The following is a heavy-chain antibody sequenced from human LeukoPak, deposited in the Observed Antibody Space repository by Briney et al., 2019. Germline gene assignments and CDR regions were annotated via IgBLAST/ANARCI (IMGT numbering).Heavy chain of an antibody. CDR2: ISGSGGST. V-gene: IGHV3-23*01. Sequence: GASLRLSCAASGFTFSSYAMSWVRQAPGKGLEWVSAISGSGGSTYYADSVKGRFTISRDNSKNTLYLQMNSLRAEDTAVYYCARDSMAYYYYYGMDVWGKGTTVTVSS. CDR1: GFTFSSYA. D-gene: IGHD2/OR15-2a*01. J-gene: IGHJ6*04. CDR3: ARDSMAYYYYYGMDV.